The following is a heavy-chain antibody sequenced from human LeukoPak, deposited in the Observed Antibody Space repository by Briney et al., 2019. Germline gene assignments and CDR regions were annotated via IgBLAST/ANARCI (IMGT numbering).Heavy chain of an antibody. Sequence: GGSLRLSCAVSEFTFSNYWMSWVRQAPGKGLEWVANIKQDGSEKHHVDSVKGRFIISRDNAKNSLYLQMNSLRAEDTAVYYCARNRYLDLWGRGTLVTVSS. V-gene: IGHV3-7*01. CDR1: EFTFSNYW. CDR3: ARNRYLDL. CDR2: IKQDGSEK. J-gene: IGHJ2*01.